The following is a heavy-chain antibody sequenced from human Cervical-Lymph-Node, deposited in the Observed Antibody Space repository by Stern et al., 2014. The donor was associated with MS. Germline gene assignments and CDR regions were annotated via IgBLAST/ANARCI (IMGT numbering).Heavy chain of an antibody. Sequence: MQLVESGGGVVQPGRSLRLSCAASGFSFSSYTMHWVRQAPGKGLVWVAAISFDGRNKYYADSVRGRFTISRDTSNNTLFLQMSTLRTEDTAVFYCASPPPFDFWGQGTLVAVSS. J-gene: IGHJ4*02. CDR2: ISFDGRNK. CDR3: ASPPPFDF. V-gene: IGHV3-30*14. CDR1: GFSFSSYT.